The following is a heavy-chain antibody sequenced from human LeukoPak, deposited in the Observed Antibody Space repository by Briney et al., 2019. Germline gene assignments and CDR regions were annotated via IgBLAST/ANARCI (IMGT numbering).Heavy chain of an antibody. CDR2: ITGSGSTK. D-gene: IGHD3-22*01. Sequence: GGSLRLSCAASRFTFSTYEMNWVRQAPGKGLEWLSYITGSGSTKYYADSVRGRFTISRDNSKNSLYLQINSLRAEDTAVYYCARLLDISDHWGQGTLVTVSS. CDR3: ARLLDISDH. V-gene: IGHV3-48*03. J-gene: IGHJ4*02. CDR1: RFTFSTYE.